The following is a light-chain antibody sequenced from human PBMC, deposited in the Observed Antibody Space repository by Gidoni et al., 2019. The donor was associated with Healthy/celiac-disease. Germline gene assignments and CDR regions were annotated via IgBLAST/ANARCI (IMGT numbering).Light chain of an antibody. Sequence: QSALPPPASVSGSPGQSITISCTGTSSDVGSYNLVSWYQQHPGKAPKLMIYEVSKRHSGVSNRFSGSKSGNTASPTISGLQAEDEADYYCCSYAGSSTHVVFGGGTKLTVL. CDR1: SSDVGSYNL. J-gene: IGLJ2*01. V-gene: IGLV2-23*02. CDR2: EVS. CDR3: CSYAGSSTHVV.